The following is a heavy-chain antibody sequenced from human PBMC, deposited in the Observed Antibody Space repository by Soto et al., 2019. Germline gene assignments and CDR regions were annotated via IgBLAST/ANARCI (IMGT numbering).Heavy chain of an antibody. CDR3: ARDGGLGEINF. Sequence: QVQLVQSGAELKKPGSSVKVSCKASGDTFSGYAINWVRQAPGEGLEWMGRIIAVFGTTNDAQTFEGTVTFTADESTNPAYMELRGLLSEDTAVYYCARDGGLGEINFWGPGTLVTVSS. CDR1: GDTFSGYA. D-gene: IGHD3-16*01. J-gene: IGHJ4*01. V-gene: IGHV1-69*18. CDR2: IIAVFGTT.